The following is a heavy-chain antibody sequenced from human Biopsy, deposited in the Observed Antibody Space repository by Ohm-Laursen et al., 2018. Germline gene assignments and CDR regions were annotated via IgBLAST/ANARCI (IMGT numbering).Heavy chain of an antibody. CDR3: ARQVDFWSGYVDY. CDR2: IYYSGNT. CDR1: GGSISDSTYH. D-gene: IGHD3-3*01. Sequence: SQTLSLTCTVSGGSISDSTYHWGWIRQSPGKGLEWIGNIYYSGNTDYSPSLKSRVTISVDTSNNQFSLKLMAGTAADTAVYYCARQVDFWSGYVDYWGQGTLVAVSS. V-gene: IGHV4-39*01. J-gene: IGHJ4*02.